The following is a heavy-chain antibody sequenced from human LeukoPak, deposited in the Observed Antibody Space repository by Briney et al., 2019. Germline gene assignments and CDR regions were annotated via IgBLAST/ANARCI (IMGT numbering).Heavy chain of an antibody. CDR3: AKCRPVYSSGWLDY. CDR2: ISYDGSNK. Sequence: PGGSLRLSCAASGSTFSSYGMHWVRQAPGKGLEWVAVISYDGSNKYYADSVKGRFTISRDNSKNTLYLQMNSLRAEDTAVYYCAKCRPVYSSGWLDYWGQGTLVTVSS. J-gene: IGHJ4*02. D-gene: IGHD6-19*01. CDR1: GSTFSSYG. V-gene: IGHV3-30*18.